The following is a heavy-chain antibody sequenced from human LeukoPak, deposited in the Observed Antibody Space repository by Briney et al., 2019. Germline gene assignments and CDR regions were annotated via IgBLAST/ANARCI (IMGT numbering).Heavy chain of an antibody. Sequence: GGSLGLSCAASGFAFNDFAMYWVRQAPGKGLDWVALIRRDGSHKYYAHSIKGRFTISRDNSKNTLYLQMSSLRAEDTAVYYCAKSSIMFAAGRLGSIDFWGQGALVTVSS. J-gene: IGHJ4*02. D-gene: IGHD6-25*01. CDR2: IRRDGSHK. CDR3: AKSSIMFAAGRLGSIDF. V-gene: IGHV3-30*02. CDR1: GFAFNDFA.